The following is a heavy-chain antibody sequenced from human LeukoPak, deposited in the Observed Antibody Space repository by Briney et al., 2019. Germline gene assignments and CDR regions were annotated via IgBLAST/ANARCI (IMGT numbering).Heavy chain of an antibody. CDR2: IYSDNT. D-gene: IGHD4/OR15-4a*01. CDR3: ARRAGAYSHPYDY. Sequence: GGPLRLSCTVSGFTVSSNSMSWVRQAPGKGLEWVSFIYSDNTHYSDSVKGRFTISRDNSKNTLYLQMNSLRAEDTAVYYCARRAGAYSHPYDYWGQGTLVTVSS. CDR1: GFTVSSNS. V-gene: IGHV3-53*01. J-gene: IGHJ4*02.